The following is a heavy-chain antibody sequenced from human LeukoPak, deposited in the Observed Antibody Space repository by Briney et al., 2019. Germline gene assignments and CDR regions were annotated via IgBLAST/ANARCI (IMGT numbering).Heavy chain of an antibody. Sequence: GGSLRLSCAASGFTSSSYAMHWVRQAPGKGLEWVAVISYDGSNKYYADSVKGRFTISRDNAKNSLYLQMNSLRAEDTAVYYCARAELERRSSNFDYWGQGTLVTVSS. CDR3: ARAELERRSSNFDY. D-gene: IGHD1-1*01. J-gene: IGHJ4*02. V-gene: IGHV3-30*04. CDR2: ISYDGSNK. CDR1: GFTSSSYA.